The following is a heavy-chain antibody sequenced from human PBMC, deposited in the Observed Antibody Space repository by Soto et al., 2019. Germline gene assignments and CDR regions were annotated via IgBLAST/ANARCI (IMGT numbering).Heavy chain of an antibody. V-gene: IGHV3-30-3*01. CDR1: GFIFSTYA. J-gene: IGHJ3*01. Sequence: QVQLVESGGGVVKPGRSLRLSCAASGFIFSTYAMHWVRQAPGKGLEWVAVISYDGSNKYYADSVKGRFTISRDNSKNTLYLQMNSLRAEDTAVYYCAREYGIGGAAFDFWGQGTMVTVSS. CDR2: ISYDGSNK. CDR3: AREYGIGGAAFDF. D-gene: IGHD2-15*01.